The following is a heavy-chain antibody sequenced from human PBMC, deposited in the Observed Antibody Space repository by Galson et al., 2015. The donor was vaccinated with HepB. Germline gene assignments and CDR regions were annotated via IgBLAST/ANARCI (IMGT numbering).Heavy chain of an antibody. Sequence: SLRLSCAASGFTFYDYAMDWVRQAPGKGLEWVSGISGNNGSIGYADSVKGRFTISRDNAKNSLYLHMNSLRDEDTAVYYCTKGYSSSWYSDFDYWGQGTLVTVSS. J-gene: IGHJ4*02. CDR3: TKGYSSSWYSDFDY. CDR2: ISGNNGSI. CDR1: GFTFYDYA. V-gene: IGHV3-9*01. D-gene: IGHD6-13*01.